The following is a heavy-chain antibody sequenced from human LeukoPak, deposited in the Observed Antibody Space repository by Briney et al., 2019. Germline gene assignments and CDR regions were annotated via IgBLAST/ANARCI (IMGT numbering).Heavy chain of an antibody. CDR3: TTEYRSFAPAPH. CDR2: ISGSGGST. D-gene: IGHD6-6*01. J-gene: IGHJ4*02. CDR1: GFTFDDYA. Sequence: GGSLRLSCAASGFTFDDYAMHWVRQAPGKGLEWVSAISGSGGSTYYADSVKGRLTISRDNSKNTLYLQMNSLKTEDTAVYYCTTEYRSFAPAPHWGQGTLVTVSS. V-gene: IGHV3-23*01.